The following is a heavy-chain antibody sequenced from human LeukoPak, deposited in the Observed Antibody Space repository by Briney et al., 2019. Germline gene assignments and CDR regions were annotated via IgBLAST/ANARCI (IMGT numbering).Heavy chain of an antibody. V-gene: IGHV3-74*01. J-gene: IGHJ4*02. D-gene: IGHD1-1*01. CDR3: ARGWNGDY. CDR2: IKTEGSDT. Sequence: GGSPRLSCEVAGFVFGNYWMHWVRQAPGKGLEWVSRIKTEGSDTTYAASVKGRFTISRDNAKNTLFLHMNSLRAEDTAVYYCARGWNGDYWGQGTLVTVSS. CDR1: GFVFGNYW.